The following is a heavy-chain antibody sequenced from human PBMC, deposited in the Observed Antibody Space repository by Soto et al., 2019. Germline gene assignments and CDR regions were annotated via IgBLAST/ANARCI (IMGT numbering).Heavy chain of an antibody. V-gene: IGHV3-23*01. CDR1: GFTSS. J-gene: IGHJ4*02. CDR2: SDFSGRLT. Sequence: EVQILESGGALIQPGGSLRLSCAASGFTSSMTWVRQAPGKGLEWVSASDFSGRLTYYADSMKGRFTIFRDTSVNTLFLQMNSLRTEDTAVYYCANILVGQWLVPGGYWGPGTLVTVSS. CDR3: ANILVGQWLVPGGY. D-gene: IGHD6-19*01.